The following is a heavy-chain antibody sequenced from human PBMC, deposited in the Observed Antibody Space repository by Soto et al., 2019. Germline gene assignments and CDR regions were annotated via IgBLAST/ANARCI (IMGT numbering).Heavy chain of an antibody. CDR3: AQDLGMVYAGYYGMDV. D-gene: IGHD2-8*01. Sequence: GGSLRLSCAASGFTFDDYTMHWVRQAPGKGLEWVSLISWDGGSTYYADSVKGRFTISRDNSKNSLYLQMNSLRTEDTALYYCAQDLGMVYAGYYGMDVWGQGTTVTVSS. J-gene: IGHJ6*02. V-gene: IGHV3-43*01. CDR2: ISWDGGST. CDR1: GFTFDDYT.